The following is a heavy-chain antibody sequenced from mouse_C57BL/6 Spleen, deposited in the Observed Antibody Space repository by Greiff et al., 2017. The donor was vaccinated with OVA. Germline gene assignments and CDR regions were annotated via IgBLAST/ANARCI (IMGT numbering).Heavy chain of an antibody. J-gene: IGHJ2*01. V-gene: IGHV10-1*01. CDR3: VRHKLTGDFDY. Sequence: EVKLVESGGGLVQPKGSLKLSCAASGFSFNTYAMNWVRQAPGKGLEWVARIRSKSNNYATYYADSVKDRFTISRDDSESMLYLQMNNLKTEDTAMYYCVRHKLTGDFDYWGQGTTLTVSS. D-gene: IGHD4-1*01. CDR1: GFSFNTYA. CDR2: IRSKSNNYAT.